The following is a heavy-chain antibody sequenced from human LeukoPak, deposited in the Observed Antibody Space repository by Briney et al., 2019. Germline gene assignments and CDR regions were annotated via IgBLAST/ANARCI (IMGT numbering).Heavy chain of an antibody. D-gene: IGHD2-2*01. Sequence: ASVKVSCKASGYTFTSYGISWVRQAPGQGLEWMGWISAYNGNTNYAQKLQGRVTMTTDTSTSTAYMELRSLRSDDTAVYYCAVGVVVPAATTYYYYYGMDGWGQGTTVTVSS. J-gene: IGHJ6*02. CDR3: AVGVVVPAATTYYYYYGMDG. CDR1: GYTFTSYG. V-gene: IGHV1-18*01. CDR2: ISAYNGNT.